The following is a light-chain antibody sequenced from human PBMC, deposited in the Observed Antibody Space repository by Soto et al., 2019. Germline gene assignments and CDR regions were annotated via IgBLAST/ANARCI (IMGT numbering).Light chain of an antibody. V-gene: IGLV2-8*01. CDR1: SSDVGGYNY. CDR3: SSYAGTYYG. J-gene: IGLJ1*01. Sequence: QSVLAQPPSASGSPGQSVTISCTGTSSDVGGYNYVSWYQQYPGKAPKILIYEVNKRPSGVPDRFSGSKSGNTASLTVSGLRPEDEAEYHCSSYAGTYYGFGTGTKVTVL. CDR2: EVN.